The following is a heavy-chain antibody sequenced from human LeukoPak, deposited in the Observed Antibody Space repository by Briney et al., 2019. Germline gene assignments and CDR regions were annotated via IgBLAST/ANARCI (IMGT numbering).Heavy chain of an antibody. V-gene: IGHV3-7*03. J-gene: IGHJ3*02. CDR3: ARAQEMATAHAFDI. D-gene: IGHD5-24*01. Sequence: GGSLRLSCAASGFTFSSYWMSWVRQAPGKGLEWVANIKQDGSEKYYVDSVKGRFTISRDNAKNSLYLQMNSLRAEDTAVYYCARAQEMATAHAFDIWGQGTMVTVSS. CDR1: GFTFSSYW. CDR2: IKQDGSEK.